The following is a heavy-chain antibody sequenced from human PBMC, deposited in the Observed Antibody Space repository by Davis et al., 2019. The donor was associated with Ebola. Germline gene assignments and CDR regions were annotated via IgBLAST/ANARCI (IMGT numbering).Heavy chain of an antibody. CDR3: AKGGHYSVNDY. V-gene: IGHV3-23*01. Sequence: GESLKIPCAASGFTFSSSAMTWVRQAPGKGLEWVSTISGFGGSTLYADSVKGRFTISRDNSKNTLYLQMNSLSAVDTAVYYCAKGGHYSVNDYWGQRTLVTVSS. CDR2: ISGFGGST. CDR1: GFTFSSSA. J-gene: IGHJ4*02. D-gene: IGHD4-11*01.